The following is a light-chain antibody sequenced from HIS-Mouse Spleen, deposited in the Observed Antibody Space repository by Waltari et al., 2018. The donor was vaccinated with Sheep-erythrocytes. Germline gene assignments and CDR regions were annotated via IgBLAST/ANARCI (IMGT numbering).Light chain of an antibody. CDR3: CSYAGSYTFWV. V-gene: IGLV2-11*01. CDR1: SSDVGGYNY. CDR2: DVS. Sequence: QSALTQPRSVSGSPGQSVTISCTGTSSDVGGYNYVSWYQQHPGKAPKLMSYDVSKRPSWVPDRFSGSKSGNTASLTISGLQAEDEADYYCCSYAGSYTFWVFGGGTKLTVL. J-gene: IGLJ3*02.